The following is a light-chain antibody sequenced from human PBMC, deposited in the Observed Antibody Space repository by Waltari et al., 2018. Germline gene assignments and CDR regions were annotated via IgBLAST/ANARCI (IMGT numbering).Light chain of an antibody. V-gene: IGLV2-14*01. J-gene: IGLJ2*01. Sequence: QSALTQPASVSGSPGQSITISCTETSSDIGVYKYVSWYQQHPGKAPKLIIYEVSIRPSGVSNRFSGSKSGNTASLTISGLQAEDEADYYCSSYTTNTRVFGGGTKLTVL. CDR2: EVS. CDR1: SSDIGVYKY. CDR3: SSYTTNTRV.